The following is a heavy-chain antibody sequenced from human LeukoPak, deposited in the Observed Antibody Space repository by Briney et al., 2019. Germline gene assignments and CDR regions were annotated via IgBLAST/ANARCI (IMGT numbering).Heavy chain of an antibody. V-gene: IGHV4-38-2*01. Sequence: SGSLSLTCAVSGYSFTSGYIWGWSRPPAGRGQEWGWNIYHSGNTYYTQSLKSRVTISVDTSKNPFYLKLRSVSAADTAVYYCARAGEGGYSGYDYYSLYYMDVWGKGTTVTVSS. CDR2: IYHSGNT. CDR3: ARAGEGGYSGYDYYSLYYMDV. D-gene: IGHD5-12*01. CDR1: GYSFTSGYI. J-gene: IGHJ6*03.